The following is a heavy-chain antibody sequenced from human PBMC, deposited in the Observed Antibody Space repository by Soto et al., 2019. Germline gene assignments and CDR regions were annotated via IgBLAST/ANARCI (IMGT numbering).Heavy chain of an antibody. CDR1: GGSISRSSYY. CDR2: IYYSGST. V-gene: IGHV4-39*01. J-gene: IGHJ4*02. CDR3: ARHSDPETIVVVVAAIDY. Sequence: SETLSLTCTVSGGSISRSSYYWGWIRQPPGKGLEWIGSIYYSGSTYYNPSLKSRVTISVDTSKNQFSLKLSSVTAADTAVYYCARHSDPETIVVVVAAIDYWGQGTLVTVSS. D-gene: IGHD2-15*01.